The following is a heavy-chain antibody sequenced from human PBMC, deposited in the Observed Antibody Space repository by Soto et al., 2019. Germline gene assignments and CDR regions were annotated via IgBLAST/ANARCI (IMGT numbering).Heavy chain of an antibody. V-gene: IGHV1-69*12. J-gene: IGHJ3*02. Sequence: QVQLVQSGAEVKKPGSSVKVSCKASGGTFSSYAISWVRQAPGQGLEWMGGIIPIFGTANYAQKFQGRVTTTADESTSTAYMELSSLRSEDTAVYYCARGLAYCGGDCYSPAFDIWGQGTMVTVSS. D-gene: IGHD2-21*02. CDR3: ARGLAYCGGDCYSPAFDI. CDR2: IIPIFGTA. CDR1: GGTFSSYA.